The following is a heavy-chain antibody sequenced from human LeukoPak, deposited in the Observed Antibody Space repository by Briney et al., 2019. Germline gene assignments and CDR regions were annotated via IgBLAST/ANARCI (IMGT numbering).Heavy chain of an antibody. J-gene: IGHJ6*03. V-gene: IGHV3-53*01. CDR3: ARDSYSKHPYYYYYMDV. CDR1: GFTVSSNY. Sequence: PGGSLRFSCAASGFTVSSNYMSWVRQAPGKGLEWVSVIYSGGSTYYADPVKGRFTISRDNSKNTLYLQMNSLRAEDTAVYYCARDSYSKHPYYYYYMDVWGKGTTVTVSS. D-gene: IGHD4-11*01. CDR2: IYSGGST.